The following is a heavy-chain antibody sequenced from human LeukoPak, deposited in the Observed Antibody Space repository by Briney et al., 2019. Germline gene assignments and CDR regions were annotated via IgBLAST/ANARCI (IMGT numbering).Heavy chain of an antibody. D-gene: IGHD6-19*01. Sequence: GGSLRLSCAVSGFIFSSYAMSWVRQAPGKGPEWVSSINTAGGDTYYADSVKGRFTMSRDNSKNTLYLQMNSLGAEDTAVYYCAKVIVSRTVAATDNWGQGTLVTVSS. CDR2: INTAGGDT. V-gene: IGHV3-23*01. J-gene: IGHJ4*02. CDR3: AKVIVSRTVAATDN. CDR1: GFIFSSYA.